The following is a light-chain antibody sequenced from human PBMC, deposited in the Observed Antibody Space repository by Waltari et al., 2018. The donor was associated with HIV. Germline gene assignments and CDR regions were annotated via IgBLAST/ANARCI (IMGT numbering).Light chain of an antibody. Sequence: QSVLTQPPSASGTPGQRVTISCSGSSSNIGRNYVYWYQQLPGTAPKRLINTNNQRPSGVPDRCSGSKSGTSASLAISGLRSEDEADYYCAAWDASLSVVFGGGTKLTVL. V-gene: IGLV1-47*01. CDR3: AAWDASLSVV. CDR1: SSNIGRNY. J-gene: IGLJ2*01. CDR2: TNN.